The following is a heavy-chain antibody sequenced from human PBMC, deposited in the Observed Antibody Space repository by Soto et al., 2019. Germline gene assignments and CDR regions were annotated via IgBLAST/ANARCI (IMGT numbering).Heavy chain of an antibody. V-gene: IGHV3-74*01. Sequence: GGSLRLSCAASGFTFSSYWMHWVRQAPGKGLVWVSRINSDGSSTSYADSVKGRFTISRDKAKNTLYLQMNSLRAEDTAVYYCARAELVRGKHYYYYMDVWGKGTTVTVSS. CDR3: ARAELVRGKHYYYYMDV. D-gene: IGHD6-6*01. J-gene: IGHJ6*03. CDR2: INSDGSST. CDR1: GFTFSSYW.